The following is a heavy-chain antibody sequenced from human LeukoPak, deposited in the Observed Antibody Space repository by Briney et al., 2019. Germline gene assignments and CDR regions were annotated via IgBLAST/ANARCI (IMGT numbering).Heavy chain of an antibody. CDR3: ARAPPVWGIAAAGTYFDY. J-gene: IGHJ4*02. V-gene: IGHV1-8*03. Sequence: ASVKVSCKASGYTFTSYDINWVRQATGQGLEWMGWMNPNSGNTGYAQKFQGRVTITRNTSISTAYMELSSLRSEDTAVYYCARAPPVWGIAAAGTYFDYWGQGTLVTVSS. CDR1: GYTFTSYD. D-gene: IGHD6-13*01. CDR2: MNPNSGNT.